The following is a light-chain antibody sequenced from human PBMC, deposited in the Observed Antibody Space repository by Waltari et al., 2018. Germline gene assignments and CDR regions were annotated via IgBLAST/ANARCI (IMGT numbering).Light chain of an antibody. V-gene: IGLV2-23*01. CDR1: SSDVGTYNL. J-gene: IGLJ2*01. CDR2: EST. Sequence: QSALTQPASVSGSPGQSITLSCTGTSSDVGTYNLFSWYQHHPGKAPKLMIYESTKRPSGVSNRFSGSKSGNTASLTISGLQAEDEADYYCCSFAGSSPHVVFGGGTKLTVL. CDR3: CSFAGSSPHVV.